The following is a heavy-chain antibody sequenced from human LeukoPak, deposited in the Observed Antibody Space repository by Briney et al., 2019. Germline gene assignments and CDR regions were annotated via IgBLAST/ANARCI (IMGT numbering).Heavy chain of an antibody. CDR3: MTAAGYNFGQY. V-gene: IGHV3-53*01. Sequence: GGSLRLSCAASGFTVSSNYMSWVRQAPGKGLEWVSALYIGGNTYYADSVRGRFTISRDNSKNTLYLQMNSLRAEDTAIYYCMTAAGYNFGQYWGQGTLVTVSS. J-gene: IGHJ4*02. CDR2: LYIGGNT. D-gene: IGHD5-18*01. CDR1: GFTVSSNY.